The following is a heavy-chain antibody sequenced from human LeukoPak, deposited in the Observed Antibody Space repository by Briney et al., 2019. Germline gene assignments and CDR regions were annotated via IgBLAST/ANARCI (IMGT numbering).Heavy chain of an antibody. CDR1: GGTFSSYA. CDR3: ATLTPWSGDDGGDLDY. D-gene: IGHD3-3*01. Sequence: ASVKVSCKASGGTFSSYAISWVRQAPGQGLEWMGWIIPIFGTANYAQKFQGRVTITTDESTSTAYMELSSLRSEDTAVYYCATLTPWSGDDGGDLDYWGQGTLVTVSS. J-gene: IGHJ4*02. V-gene: IGHV1-69*05. CDR2: IIPIFGTA.